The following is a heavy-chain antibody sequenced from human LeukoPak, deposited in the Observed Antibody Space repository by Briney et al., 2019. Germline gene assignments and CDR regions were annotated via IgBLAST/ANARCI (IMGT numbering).Heavy chain of an antibody. J-gene: IGHJ3*02. D-gene: IGHD2-15*01. V-gene: IGHV1-24*01. CDR2: FDPEDGET. CDR1: GYTLTELS. Sequence: ASVKVSCKVSGYTLTELSMHWVRQAPGKGLEWIGGFDPEDGETIYAQKFQGRVTMTEDTSTDTAYMELSSLRSEDTAVYYCATPLRYHCSGGSCYGDAFDIWGQGTMVTVSS. CDR3: ATPLRYHCSGGSCYGDAFDI.